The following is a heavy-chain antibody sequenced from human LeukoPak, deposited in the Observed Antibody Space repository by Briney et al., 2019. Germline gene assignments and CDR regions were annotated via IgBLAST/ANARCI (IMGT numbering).Heavy chain of an antibody. V-gene: IGHV3-30*19. CDR2: ISYDGSNK. CDR3: ARDQNYYDSSGYYTAFDI. J-gene: IGHJ3*02. Sequence: GGSLRLSCEASGFTFGYYGMHWVRQAPGKGLEWVAVISYDGSNKYYADSVKGRFTISRDNSKNTLYLQMNSLRAEDTAVYYCARDQNYYDSSGYYTAFDIWGQGTMVTVSS. D-gene: IGHD3-22*01. CDR1: GFTFGYYG.